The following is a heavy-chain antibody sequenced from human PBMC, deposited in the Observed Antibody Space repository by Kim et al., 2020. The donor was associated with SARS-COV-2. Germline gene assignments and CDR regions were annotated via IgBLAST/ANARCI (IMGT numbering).Heavy chain of an antibody. CDR2: IYYSGST. V-gene: IGHV4-39*07. CDR3: ARDHYTILRPN. D-gene: IGHD2-8*01. J-gene: IGHJ4*02. Sequence: SETLSLTCTVSGGSISSSSYYWGWIRQPPGKGLAWIGSIYYSGSTYYNPSLKSRVTISVDTSKNQFSLKLSSVTAADTAVYYCARDHYTILRPNWGQGTLVTVSS. CDR1: GGSISSSSYY.